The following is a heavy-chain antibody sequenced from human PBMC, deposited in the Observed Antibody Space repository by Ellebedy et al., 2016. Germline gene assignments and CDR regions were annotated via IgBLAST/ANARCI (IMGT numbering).Heavy chain of an antibody. Sequence: GESLKISCAASGFSFSSSWMTWVRQAPGKGLEWVANINQDGTHNNYADSVKGRFTISRDNAKNSLYLQIDSLRAEDTALYYCARDPAYSALDIWGQGTMVTVSS. J-gene: IGHJ3*02. V-gene: IGHV3-7*01. D-gene: IGHD2-15*01. CDR1: GFSFSSSW. CDR2: INQDGTHN. CDR3: ARDPAYSALDI.